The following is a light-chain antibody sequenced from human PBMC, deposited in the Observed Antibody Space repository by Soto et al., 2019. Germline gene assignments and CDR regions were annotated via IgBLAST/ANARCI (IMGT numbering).Light chain of an antibody. Sequence: QSVLTQPASVSGSPGQSITISCTGTSSDVGSYDLVSWYQQHPGNAPKLMIYEVSKRPSGVSDRFSGSKSGNTASLTISGLQADDEAGYYCCSYATTTLFGGGTKLTVL. J-gene: IGLJ2*01. CDR2: EVS. CDR1: SSDVGSYDL. CDR3: CSYATTTL. V-gene: IGLV2-23*02.